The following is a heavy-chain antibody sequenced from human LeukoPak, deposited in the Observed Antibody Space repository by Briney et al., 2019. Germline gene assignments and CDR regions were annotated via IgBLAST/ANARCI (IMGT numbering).Heavy chain of an antibody. J-gene: IGHJ4*02. CDR1: GYNFSGHY. V-gene: IGHV1-2*02. Sequence: ASVRVSCKASGYNFSGHYMHWVRQAPGQGLEWMGWIKPSNGDTKYAQNFQGRVTMTRDTSISTAYMELSSLRSDDTAVYYCASPPLSSAMYYAHWGQGTLVTVSS. CDR2: IKPSNGDT. D-gene: IGHD1-26*01. CDR3: ASPPLSSAMYYAH.